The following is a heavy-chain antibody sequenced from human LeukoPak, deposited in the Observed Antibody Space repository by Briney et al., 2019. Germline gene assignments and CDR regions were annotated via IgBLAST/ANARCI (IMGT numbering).Heavy chain of an antibody. Sequence: PGGSLRLSCAAARFTVSSSYMSWVRQAPGKGLECVSVIYSGDSTYYADSVKGRFTISRDNYKNTLYLQMNSLRAEDTAVYYCARVTMTTTSDYFDYWGQGTLVTVSS. J-gene: IGHJ4*02. D-gene: IGHD4-17*01. CDR1: RFTVSSSY. V-gene: IGHV3-53*01. CDR2: IYSGDST. CDR3: ARVTMTTTSDYFDY.